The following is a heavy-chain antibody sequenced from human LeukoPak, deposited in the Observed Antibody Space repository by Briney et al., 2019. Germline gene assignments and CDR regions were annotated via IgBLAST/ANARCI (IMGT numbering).Heavy chain of an antibody. V-gene: IGHV3-11*01. CDR2: ISSSGSTI. J-gene: IGHJ6*02. CDR1: GFTFSDYY. D-gene: IGHD3-10*01. Sequence: GGSLRLSCAASGFTFSDYYMSWIRQAPGKGLEWVSYISSSGSTIYYADSVKGRFTISRDNAKNSLYLQMNSLRAEDTAVYYCARVGVRYYYGSGSYYNGGRGVYYGMDVWGQGTTVTVSS. CDR3: ARVGVRYYYGSGSYYNGGRGVYYGMDV.